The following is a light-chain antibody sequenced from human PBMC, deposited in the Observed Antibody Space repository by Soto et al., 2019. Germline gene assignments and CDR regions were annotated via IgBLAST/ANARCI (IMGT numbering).Light chain of an antibody. V-gene: IGLV2-23*02. CDR2: EVT. CDR1: SSDVGSYNL. Sequence: QSALTQPASVSGSPGQSITISCTGTSSDVGSYNLVSWYQQHPGKVPKLMISEVTKRPSGVSNRFSGSKSGNTASLTISGLQAEDEADYYCCSYAGSGTYVVFGGETKVTVL. J-gene: IGLJ2*01. CDR3: CSYAGSGTYVV.